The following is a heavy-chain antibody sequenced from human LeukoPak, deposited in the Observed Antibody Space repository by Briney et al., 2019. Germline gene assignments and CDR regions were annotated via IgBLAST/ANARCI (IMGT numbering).Heavy chain of an antibody. J-gene: IGHJ4*02. CDR1: GGSISSYY. Sequence: PSETLSLTCTVSGGSISSYYWSWIRQPPGKGLEWIGYIYYSGSTNYNPSLKSRVTISVDTSKNQFSLKLSSVTAADTAVYYYARDLLGYYYDSSGYYPFGYWGQGTLVTVSS. D-gene: IGHD3-22*01. CDR2: IYYSGST. V-gene: IGHV4-59*01. CDR3: ARDLLGYYYDSSGYYPFGY.